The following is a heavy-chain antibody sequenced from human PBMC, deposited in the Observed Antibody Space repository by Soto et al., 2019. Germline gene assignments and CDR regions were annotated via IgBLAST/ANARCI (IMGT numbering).Heavy chain of an antibody. Sequence: ASLNVSCKAAGYTFTGYYMHWVRQAPGQGLEWMGIINPSGGSTSYAQKFQGRVTMTRDTSTSTVYMELSSLRSEDTAVYYCASVRRSSGYYYGYWGQRTPVTVSS. CDR2: INPSGGST. D-gene: IGHD3-22*01. J-gene: IGHJ4*02. CDR1: GYTFTGYY. CDR3: ASVRRSSGYYYGY. V-gene: IGHV1-46*01.